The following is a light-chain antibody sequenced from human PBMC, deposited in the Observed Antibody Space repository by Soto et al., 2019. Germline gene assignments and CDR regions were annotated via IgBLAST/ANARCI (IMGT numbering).Light chain of an antibody. Sequence: DIQMTQSPSAMSASVGDRVTITFRASQGIGNYLAWFQQKXGKVPQXXSYAASSLQSGVPSRFSGSGAGTECPLTISSLQPEDLEVDDCLQHNSYPFTFGQGTRLEI. J-gene: IGKJ5*01. CDR2: AAS. CDR1: QGIGNY. V-gene: IGKV1-17*03. CDR3: LQHNSYPFT.